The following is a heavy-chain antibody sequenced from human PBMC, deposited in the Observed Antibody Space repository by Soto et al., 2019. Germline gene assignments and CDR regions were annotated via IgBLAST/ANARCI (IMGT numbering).Heavy chain of an antibody. CDR1: GGTFSSYA. CDR2: IVAIVDTS. D-gene: IGHD3-16*01. CDR3: ARGLNVYYSDY. J-gene: IGHJ4*02. Sequence: ASVKVSCKTSGGTFSSYAISWVRQAPGQRLEWMGGIVAIVDTSTYAQKFQGRVTITADASTSTVYMELSSLRSEDTAVYYCARGLNVYYSDYWGQGTLVTVSS. V-gene: IGHV1-69*13.